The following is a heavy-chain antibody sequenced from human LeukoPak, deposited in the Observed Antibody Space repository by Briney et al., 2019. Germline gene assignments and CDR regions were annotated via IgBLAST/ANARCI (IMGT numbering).Heavy chain of an antibody. CDR2: IIPILGIA. Sequence: ASVKVSCKASGYTFTGYYMHWVRQAPGQGLEWMGRIIPILGIANYAQKFQGRVTITADKSTSTAYMELSSLRSEDTAVYYCAGSFGELLQGSYYYGMDVWGQGTTVAVSS. J-gene: IGHJ6*02. D-gene: IGHD3-10*01. CDR1: GYTFTGYY. CDR3: AGSFGELLQGSYYYGMDV. V-gene: IGHV1-69*02.